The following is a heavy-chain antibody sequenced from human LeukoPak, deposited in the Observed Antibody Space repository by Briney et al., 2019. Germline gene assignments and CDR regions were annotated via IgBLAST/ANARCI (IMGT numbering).Heavy chain of an antibody. CDR2: INAGNGNT. CDR1: GYTFANYA. V-gene: IGHV1-3*03. CDR3: AREPITMVRGVTYYYYMDV. J-gene: IGHJ6*03. D-gene: IGHD3-10*01. Sequence: ASVKVSCKASGYTFANYAMHWVRQAPGQRLEWMGWINAGNGNTKYSQEFQGRVTLTRDTSASTAYMELSSLRSEDTAVYYCAREPITMVRGVTYYYYMDVWGKGTTVTISS.